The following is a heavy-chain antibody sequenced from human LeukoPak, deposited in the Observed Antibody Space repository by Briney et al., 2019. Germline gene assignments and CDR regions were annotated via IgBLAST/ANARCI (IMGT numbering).Heavy chain of an antibody. CDR2: INQGESER. D-gene: IGHD1-14*01. V-gene: IGHV3-7*01. CDR3: ARDLFFREPNRWYYYYMDV. Sequence: PGGSLRLSCAASGFSFSSHWMSWVRQAPGKGLEWVANINQGESERHYMDSVKGRFTISRDNAKNSLYLQMNSLRAEDTAVYYCARDLFFREPNRWYYYYMDVWGKGTTVTISS. J-gene: IGHJ6*03. CDR1: GFSFSSHW.